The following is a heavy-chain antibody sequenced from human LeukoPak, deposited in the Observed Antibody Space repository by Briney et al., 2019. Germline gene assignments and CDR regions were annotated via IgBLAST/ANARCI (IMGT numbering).Heavy chain of an antibody. CDR2: IYHSGST. CDR1: GGSISGDSCY. CDR3: ARGGGYASPIGY. V-gene: IGHV4-61*01. D-gene: IGHD6-25*01. Sequence: SSETLSLTCTVSGGSISGDSCYWGWIRQPPGKGLEWIGYIYHSGSTNYNPSLKSRVTISVDTSKNQFSLKLSSVTAADTAVYYCARGGGYASPIGYWGQGALVTVSS. J-gene: IGHJ4*02.